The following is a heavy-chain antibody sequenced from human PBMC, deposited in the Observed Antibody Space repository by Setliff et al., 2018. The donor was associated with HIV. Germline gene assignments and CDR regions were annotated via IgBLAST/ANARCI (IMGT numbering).Heavy chain of an antibody. J-gene: IGHJ4*02. CDR1: GFSLSNPRMG. D-gene: IGHD6-19*01. Sequence: SGPTLVNPTETLTLTCTVSGFSLSNPRMGVSWIRQPPGKALEWLAHIFSDDEKSYSTSLKSRLTIFKDTSKGQVVLIMTNMGPVDTGTYYCARMGYYSGWYNYWGQGALVTVSS. V-gene: IGHV2-26*01. CDR3: ARMGYYSGWYNY. CDR2: IFSDDEK.